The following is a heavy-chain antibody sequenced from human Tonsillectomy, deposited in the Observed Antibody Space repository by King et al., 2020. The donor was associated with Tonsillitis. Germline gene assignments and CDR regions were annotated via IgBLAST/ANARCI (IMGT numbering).Heavy chain of an antibody. CDR3: ARGIRGTSSFDP. J-gene: IGHJ5*02. V-gene: IGHV3-13*01. Sequence: VQLVESGGGLVQPGGSLRLSCAASGFTFSSYDMHWVRQATGKGLEWVSAIGTAGDTDYPDYVKGRFTISRANAKNSLYLQMNSLGAGDTAVYYCARGIRGTSSFDPWGQGTLVTVSS. D-gene: IGHD2-2*01. CDR1: GFTFSSYD. CDR2: IGTAGDT.